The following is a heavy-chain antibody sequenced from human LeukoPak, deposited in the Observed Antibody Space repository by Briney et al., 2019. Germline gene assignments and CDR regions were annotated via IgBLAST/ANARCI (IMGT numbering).Heavy chain of an antibody. D-gene: IGHD1-7*01. CDR1: GYTFTGDD. CDR2: MNPNSGNT. CDR3: ARGKTGTTPGSYYYMDV. J-gene: IGHJ6*03. V-gene: IGHV1-8*01. Sequence: ASVKVSCKASGYTFTGDDINWVRQATGQGLEWMGWMNPNSGNTGYAQKFQGRVTMTRNTSISTAYMELSSLRSEDTAVYYCARGKTGTTPGSYYYMDVWGKGTTVTVSS.